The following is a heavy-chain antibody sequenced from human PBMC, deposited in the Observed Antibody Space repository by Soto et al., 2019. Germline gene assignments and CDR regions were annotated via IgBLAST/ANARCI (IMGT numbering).Heavy chain of an antibody. CDR1: GFTFSNAW. CDR2: ISGRGDYA. CDR3: AKGIAARLVDY. V-gene: IGHV3-23*01. D-gene: IGHD6-6*01. J-gene: IGHJ4*02. Sequence: GGSLRLSCAASGFTFSNAWMDWVRQAPGKGLEWVSAISGRGDYADYADSVKGRFTISRDNSKNTLYLQMNSLRAEDTALYYCAKGIAARLVDYSGQGTLVTVSS.